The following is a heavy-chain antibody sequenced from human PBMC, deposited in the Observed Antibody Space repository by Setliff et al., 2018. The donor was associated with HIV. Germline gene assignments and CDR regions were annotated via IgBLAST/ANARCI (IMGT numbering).Heavy chain of an antibody. CDR3: ARVRLTMIMMVDYFDQ. D-gene: IGHD3-22*01. J-gene: IGHJ4*02. CDR1: NGSFSGYC. Sequence: PSETLSLTCAVYNGSFSGYCWSWIRQPPGKGLEWVGHIYSTGDTNYNPSLKSRVTLSADTSKNQLSLSLTSVTAADTAVYYCARVRLTMIMMVDYFDQWGQGTLVTVSS. CDR2: IYSTGDT. V-gene: IGHV4-34*10.